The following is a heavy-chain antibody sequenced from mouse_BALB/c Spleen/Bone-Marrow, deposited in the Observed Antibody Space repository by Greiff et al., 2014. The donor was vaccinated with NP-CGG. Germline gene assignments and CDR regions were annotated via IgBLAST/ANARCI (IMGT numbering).Heavy chain of an antibody. CDR2: ISYSGSS. D-gene: IGHD2-4*01. CDR1: GYSITSDYA. Sequence: VQLQQPGPGLVKPSQSLSLTCTVTGYSITSDYAWNWIRQFPGNKLEWMGYISYSGSSSYNPSLESRISITRDTSKTQFFLQLHSVTTEDTATYYCARYDYDVGYLDYWGQGTTLTVSS. CDR3: ARYDYDVGYLDY. J-gene: IGHJ2*01. V-gene: IGHV3-2*02.